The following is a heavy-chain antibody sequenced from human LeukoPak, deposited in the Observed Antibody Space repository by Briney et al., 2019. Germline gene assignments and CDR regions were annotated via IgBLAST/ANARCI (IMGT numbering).Heavy chain of an antibody. CDR2: INQSGST. D-gene: IGHD3-10*01. CDR3: ARGRRVRGAWYYYYMDV. V-gene: IGHV4-34*01. Sequence: SETLSLTCAVYGGSSSGYYWSWIRQPPGKGLEWIGEINQSGSTNYNPSLKSRVTVSVDTSKNQFSLKLSSVTAADTAVYYCARGRRVRGAWYYYYMDVWGKGTTVTVSS. J-gene: IGHJ6*03. CDR1: GGSSSGYY.